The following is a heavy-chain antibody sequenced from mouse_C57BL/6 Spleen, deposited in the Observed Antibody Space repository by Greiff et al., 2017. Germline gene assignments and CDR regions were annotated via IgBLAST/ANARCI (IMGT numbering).Heavy chain of an antibody. CDR3: ARYKFAY. J-gene: IGHJ3*01. D-gene: IGHD1-3*01. Sequence: QVQLQQSGPELVKPGASVKISCKASGYAFSSSWMKWVKQRPGKGLEWIGRIYPGDGDTNYNGKFKGKATLTADKSSSTAYMHLSSLTSEDSAVYFCARYKFAYWGQGTLVTVSA. CDR2: IYPGDGDT. CDR1: GYAFSSSW. V-gene: IGHV1-82*01.